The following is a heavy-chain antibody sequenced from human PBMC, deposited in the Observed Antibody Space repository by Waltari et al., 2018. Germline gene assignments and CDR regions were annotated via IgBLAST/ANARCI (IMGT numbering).Heavy chain of an antibody. J-gene: IGHJ5*02. D-gene: IGHD5-12*01. CDR1: RFPVGNNY. Sequence: EAQLVEYGGGLILPGGSLRISCAVSRFPVGNNYMSWVRQAPGKGLEWVSVIYSGGSTNYADSVRGRFTISRDNSKNTLFLEMNSLTAEDTAVYYCARDPPGMATIGSWGQGTLVTVSS. CDR2: IYSGGST. V-gene: IGHV3-53*01. CDR3: ARDPPGMATIGS.